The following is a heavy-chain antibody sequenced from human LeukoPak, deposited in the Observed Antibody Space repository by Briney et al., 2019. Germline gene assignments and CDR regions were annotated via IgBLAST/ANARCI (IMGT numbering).Heavy chain of an antibody. J-gene: IGHJ4*02. Sequence: SETLSLTCAVSGGSISSFYWSWIRQPPGKGLEWIGYIYYTGSTNYNPSLKSRVTISVDTSKNQFSLKLSSVTAADTAVYYCARGVYIAAAQYGYWGQGTLVTVSS. V-gene: IGHV4-59*01. CDR1: GGSISSFY. D-gene: IGHD6-13*01. CDR3: ARGVYIAAAQYGY. CDR2: IYYTGST.